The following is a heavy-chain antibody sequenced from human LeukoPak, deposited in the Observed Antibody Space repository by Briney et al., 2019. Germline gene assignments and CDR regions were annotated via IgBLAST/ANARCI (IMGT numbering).Heavy chain of an antibody. D-gene: IGHD5-12*01. CDR1: GGSISSSSYY. Sequence: SETLSLTCTVSGGSISSSSYYWGWIRQPPGKGLEWIGSIYYSGSTYYNPSLKSRVTISVDTSKNQFSLNLNSVTAADTAVYYCATLPRGIVATDFDCWGQGTLVTVSS. CDR3: ATLPRGIVATDFDC. CDR2: IYYSGST. J-gene: IGHJ4*02. V-gene: IGHV4-39*07.